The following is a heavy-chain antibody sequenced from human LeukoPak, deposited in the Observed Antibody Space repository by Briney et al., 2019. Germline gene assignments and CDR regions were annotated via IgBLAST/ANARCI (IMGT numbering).Heavy chain of an antibody. D-gene: IGHD3-10*01. CDR1: GFTFSRHA. CDR2: ISYDGSDE. CDR3: ARATDYYGSGGYLPLYYFYGMDV. V-gene: IGHV3-30*04. Sequence: PGGSLRLSCAASGFTFSRHAMHWVRQSPGKGLEWVAIISYDGSDEYIADSVKGRFSISRDNSRNTLDLQMNSLTTEDTALYYCARATDYYGSGGYLPLYYFYGMDVWGKGTAVIVSS. J-gene: IGHJ6*04.